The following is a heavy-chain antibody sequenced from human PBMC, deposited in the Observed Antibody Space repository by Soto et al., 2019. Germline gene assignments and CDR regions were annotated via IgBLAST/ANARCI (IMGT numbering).Heavy chain of an antibody. D-gene: IGHD3-22*01. Sequence: KRSETLSLTCTVSGGPIRSGNYYWSWIRQHAGKGLEWIGYIFYSGSTYYNPSLQSRVTISVDTSKNQFSLKLSSVTAADTAVYYCARAVMDFYDSSGYSAHYYGMDVWGQGTTVTVSS. J-gene: IGHJ6*02. V-gene: IGHV4-31*03. CDR2: IFYSGST. CDR3: ARAVMDFYDSSGYSAHYYGMDV. CDR1: GGPIRSGNYY.